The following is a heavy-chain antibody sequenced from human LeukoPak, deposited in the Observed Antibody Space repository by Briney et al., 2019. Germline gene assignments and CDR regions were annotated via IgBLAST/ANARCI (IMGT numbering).Heavy chain of an antibody. V-gene: IGHV5-51*01. J-gene: IGHJ4*02. D-gene: IGHD3-10*01. CDR2: IYPGDSDT. CDR3: ARGGFGELPPIQFDY. Sequence: GESLKISCKGSGYSFTSYWIGWVRQMPGKGLEWMGIIYPGDSDTRYSPSFQGQVTISADKSISTAYLQWSGLKASDTAMYYCARGGFGELPPIQFDYWGQGTLVTVSS. CDR1: GYSFTSYW.